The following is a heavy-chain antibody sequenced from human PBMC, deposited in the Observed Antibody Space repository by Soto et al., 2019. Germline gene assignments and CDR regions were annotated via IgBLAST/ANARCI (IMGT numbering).Heavy chain of an antibody. J-gene: IGHJ4*02. D-gene: IGHD2-15*01. CDR2: IDYNGVT. V-gene: IGHV4-39*01. CDR1: GGSIYRSGYY. CDR3: RKVLVGATGHTDSDS. Sequence: KPSETLSLTCTVSGGSIYRSGYYWGWIRQPPGRGLEWIGNIDYNGVTYSNPSLKSRVTISRDTSKNQFSLKLTSVTAADTALYYCRKVLVGATGHTDSDSWGPGTLVTVS.